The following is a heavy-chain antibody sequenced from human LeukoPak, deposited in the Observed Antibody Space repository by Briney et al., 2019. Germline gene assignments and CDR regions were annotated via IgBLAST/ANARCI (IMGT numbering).Heavy chain of an antibody. V-gene: IGHV4-4*07. CDR2: IYTSGGT. D-gene: IGHD2-21*01. CDR3: ARGLRVIAGLFSVGFYFDD. J-gene: IGHJ4*02. CDR1: GGSISSGY. Sequence: SETLSLTCTVSGGSISSGYWMWLRQPAGKGLEWIGRIYTSGGTRYNPSLRGRVTMSAVTSKDQFSLKLSSVTAADTAVYYCARGLRVIAGLFSVGFYFDDWGKGTLSPSPQ.